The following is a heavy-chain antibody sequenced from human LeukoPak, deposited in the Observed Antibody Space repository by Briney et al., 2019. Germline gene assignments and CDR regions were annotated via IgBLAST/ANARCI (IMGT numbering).Heavy chain of an antibody. V-gene: IGHV4-39*01. CDR2: IYYSGIT. Sequence: SETLSLTCTVSGGSISSSSYYWGWIRQPPGKGLEWIGSIYYSGITYYNPSLESRVTISVDTSKNQFSLKLSSLTAADTAVYYCARQAGTFGDTFDYWGQGTLLTVSS. CDR3: ARQAGTFGDTFDY. J-gene: IGHJ4*02. CDR1: GGSISSSSYY. D-gene: IGHD3-16*01.